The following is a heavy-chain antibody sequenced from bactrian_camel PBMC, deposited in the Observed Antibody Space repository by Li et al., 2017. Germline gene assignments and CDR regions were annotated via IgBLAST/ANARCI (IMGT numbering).Heavy chain of an antibody. CDR1: GYTFNTYS. Sequence: HVQLVESGGGSALAGGSVRLSCAASGYTFNTYSWFRQAPGQEREGVAAIDTGDGSTYYLNSVEGRFTISHDNAKNTLYLEMNNLELEDTAMYFCAADSFNLQLARHYKYWGQGTQVTVS. D-gene: IGHD2*01. J-gene: IGHJ4*01. CDR2: IDTGDGST. V-gene: IGHV3S1*01. CDR3: AADSFNLQLARHYKY.